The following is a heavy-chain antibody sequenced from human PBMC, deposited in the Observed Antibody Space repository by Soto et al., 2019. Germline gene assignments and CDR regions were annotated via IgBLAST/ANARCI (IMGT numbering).Heavy chain of an antibody. Sequence: QVQLVQSGAEVKKPGSSVKVSCKASGGTFSSYAISWVRQAPGQGLEWMGEIIPIFGTANYGQKFQGRVTIYAXXSXSXXYMELSRLRSEDTAVYYCASRYSSGWFERVYYLDYWGQGTLVTVSS. V-gene: IGHV1-69*12. J-gene: IGHJ4*02. CDR1: GGTFSSYA. D-gene: IGHD6-19*01. CDR2: IIPIFGTA. CDR3: ASRYSSGWFERVYYLDY.